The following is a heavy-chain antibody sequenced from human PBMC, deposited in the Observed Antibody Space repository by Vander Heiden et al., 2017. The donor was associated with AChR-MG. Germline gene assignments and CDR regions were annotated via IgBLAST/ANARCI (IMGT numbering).Heavy chain of an antibody. CDR2: IWYDGSNK. D-gene: IGHD6-19*01. V-gene: IGHV3-33*01. CDR1: GFTFSSYG. Sequence: QVQLVESGGGVVQPGRSMRLSRAASGFTFSSYGMHWVRQAPGKGLEWVAVIWYDGSNKYYADSVKGRFTISRDNSKNTLYLQMNSLRAEDTAVYYCAREEDSSGWSPYYFDYWGQGTLVTVSS. J-gene: IGHJ4*02. CDR3: AREEDSSGWSPYYFDY.